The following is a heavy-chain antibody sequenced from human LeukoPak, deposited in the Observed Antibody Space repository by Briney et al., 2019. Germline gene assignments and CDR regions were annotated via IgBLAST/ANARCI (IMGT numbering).Heavy chain of an antibody. D-gene: IGHD3-10*01. J-gene: IGHJ4*02. CDR3: ATRHYGSGSYYNDGY. V-gene: IGHV3-23*01. CDR1: GFTFSSYG. Sequence: GGSLRLSCAASGFTFSSYGMSWVRQAPGKGLEWVSGISGSGGSTYYADSVKGRFTISRDNSKNTLYLQMNSLRAEDTAVYYCATRHYGSGSYYNDGYWGQGTLVTVSS. CDR2: ISGSGGST.